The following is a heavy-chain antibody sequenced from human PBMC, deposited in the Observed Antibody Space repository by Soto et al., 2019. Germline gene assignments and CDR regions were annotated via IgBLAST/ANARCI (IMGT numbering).Heavy chain of an antibody. CDR2: TYYRSKWYN. CDR1: GDSVSGNSAA. D-gene: IGHD6-13*01. V-gene: IGHV6-1*01. Sequence: SQTLSLTCDISGDSVSGNSAAWNWIRQSPSRGREWLGRTYYRSKWYNDSAVSVRGRITINPYTSKNQFSLQLKSVTPDDTAVDYGARGRAAGRGDGVDPWGQGTQVTVSS. CDR3: ARGRAAGRGDGVDP. J-gene: IGHJ5*02.